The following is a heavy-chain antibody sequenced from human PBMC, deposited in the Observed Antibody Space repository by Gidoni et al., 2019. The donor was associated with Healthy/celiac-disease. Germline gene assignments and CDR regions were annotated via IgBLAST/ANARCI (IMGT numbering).Heavy chain of an antibody. J-gene: IGHJ5*02. V-gene: IGHV1-46*01. Sequence: QVQLVQSGAEVKKPGASVKVSCKASGYTFTSYYMHWVRQAPGQGLEWMGIINPSGGSPSYAQKFQARVTMTRVTSTSTVYMELSSLRSEDTAVYYCARDFTFGVEGFDPWGQGTLVTVSS. D-gene: IGHD3-3*01. CDR3: ARDFTFGVEGFDP. CDR1: GYTFTSYY. CDR2: INPSGGSP.